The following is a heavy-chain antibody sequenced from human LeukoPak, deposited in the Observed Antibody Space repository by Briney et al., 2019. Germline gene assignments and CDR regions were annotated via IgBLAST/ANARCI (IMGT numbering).Heavy chain of an antibody. CDR3: ARAWFGEFFLDY. J-gene: IGHJ4*02. CDR1: GYTFTSYY. CDR2: INPSGGST. Sequence: ASVKVSCKASGYTFTSYYMHWVRQAPGQGLEWMGIINPSGGSTSYAQKFQGRVTMTRDTSTSTVYMELSSLRSEDAAVYYCARAWFGEFFLDYWGQGTLVTVSS. D-gene: IGHD3-10*01. V-gene: IGHV1-46*01.